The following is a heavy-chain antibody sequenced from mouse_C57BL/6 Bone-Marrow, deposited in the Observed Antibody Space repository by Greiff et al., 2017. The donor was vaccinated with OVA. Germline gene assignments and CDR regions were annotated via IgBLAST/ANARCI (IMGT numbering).Heavy chain of an antibody. V-gene: IGHV1-81*01. CDR1: GYTFTSYG. J-gene: IGHJ2*01. Sequence: VMLVESGAELARPGASVKLSCKASGYTFTSYGISWVKQRTGQGLEWIGEIYPRSGNTYYNEKFKGKATLTADKSSSTAYMELRSLTSEDSAVYFCARGGYGSLDYWGQGTTLTVSS. D-gene: IGHD1-1*01. CDR2: IYPRSGNT. CDR3: ARGGYGSLDY.